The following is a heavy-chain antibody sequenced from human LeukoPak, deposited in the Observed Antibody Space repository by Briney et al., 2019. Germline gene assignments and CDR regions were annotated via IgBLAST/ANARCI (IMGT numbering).Heavy chain of an antibody. Sequence: SETLSLTCAVYGGSFSGYYWSWIRQPPGKGLEWIGEINHSGSTNYNPSLKSRVTISVDTSKNQFSLKLSSVTAADTAVYYCARGTPYSSGRTAFDYWGQGTLDTVSS. J-gene: IGHJ4*02. CDR1: GGSFSGYY. V-gene: IGHV4-34*01. CDR2: INHSGST. CDR3: ARGTPYSSGRTAFDY. D-gene: IGHD6-19*01.